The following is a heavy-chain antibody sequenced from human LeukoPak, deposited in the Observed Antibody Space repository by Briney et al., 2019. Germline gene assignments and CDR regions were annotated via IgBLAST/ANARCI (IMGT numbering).Heavy chain of an antibody. CDR1: GYTFTDYY. J-gene: IGHJ5*02. CDR2: INPNSGGT. CDR3: AREEDCSGGSCYSRRVWFDP. V-gene: IGHV1-2*02. Sequence: GASVKVSCKASGYTFTDYYMHWVRQAPGQGLEWMGWINPNSGGTNYAQKFQGRVTMTRDTSISTAYMELSRLRSDDTAVYYCAREEDCSGGSCYSRRVWFDPWGQGTLVTVSS. D-gene: IGHD2-15*01.